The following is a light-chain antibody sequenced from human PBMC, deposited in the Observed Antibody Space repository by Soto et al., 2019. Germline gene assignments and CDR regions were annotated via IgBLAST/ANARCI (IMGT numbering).Light chain of an antibody. J-gene: IGKJ4*01. CDR1: QTISND. V-gene: IGKV3-15*01. Sequence: EVVMTQSPATVSVSPGEGVTVSCRASQTISNDLAWYQQKPGQAPRLLIYGASTRANGVPARFSGGGSGTDFTLTISSLQSEDFAFYYCQQNNKWPPVTFGGETKVEIK. CDR2: GAS. CDR3: QQNNKWPPVT.